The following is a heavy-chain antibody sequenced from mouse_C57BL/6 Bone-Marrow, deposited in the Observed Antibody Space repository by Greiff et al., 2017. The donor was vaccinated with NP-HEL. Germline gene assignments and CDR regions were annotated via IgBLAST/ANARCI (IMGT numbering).Heavy chain of an antibody. D-gene: IGHD1-1*01. J-gene: IGHJ4*01. CDR1: GYTFTSYW. CDR3: ARVSLLRSRMDY. V-gene: IGHV1-64*01. CDR2: IHPNSGST. Sequence: QVQLQQPGAELVKPGASVKLSCKASGYTFTSYWMHWVKQRPGQGLEWIGMIHPNSGSTNYNEKFKSKATLTVDKSSSTAYMQLSSLTSEDSAVYYCARVSLLRSRMDYWGQGTSVTVSS.